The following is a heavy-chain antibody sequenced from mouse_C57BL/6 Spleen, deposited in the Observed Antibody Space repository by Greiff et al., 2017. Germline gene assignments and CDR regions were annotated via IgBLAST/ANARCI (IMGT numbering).Heavy chain of an antibody. CDR1: GFTFSDYG. J-gene: IGHJ3*01. CDR3: ARQDSSGYPFAY. V-gene: IGHV5-15*01. D-gene: IGHD3-2*02. Sequence: DVHLVESGGGLVQPGGSLKLSCAASGFTFSDYGMAWVRQAPRKGPEWVAFISNLAYSIYYADTVTGRFTISRENAKNTLYLEMSSLRSEDTAMYYCARQDSSGYPFAYWGQGTLVTVSA. CDR2: ISNLAYSI.